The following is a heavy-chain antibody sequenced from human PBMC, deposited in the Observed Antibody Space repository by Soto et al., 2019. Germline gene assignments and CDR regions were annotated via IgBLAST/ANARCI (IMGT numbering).Heavy chain of an antibody. Sequence: SETLSLTCTVSGGSISSHYWSWIRQPPGKGLEWIGYIYYSGSTSYNPALQSRVTISVDTSKNQFSLKLTSVTTADTAVYYCARGWGSYDSSGHDAFDIWGQGTMVTVSS. V-gene: IGHV4-59*11. D-gene: IGHD3-22*01. J-gene: IGHJ3*02. CDR3: ARGWGSYDSSGHDAFDI. CDR2: IYYSGST. CDR1: GGSISSHY.